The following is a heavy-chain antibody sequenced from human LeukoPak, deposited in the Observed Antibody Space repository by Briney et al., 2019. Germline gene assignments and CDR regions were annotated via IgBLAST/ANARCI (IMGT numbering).Heavy chain of an antibody. J-gene: IGHJ6*02. Sequence: GGSLRLSCAASGFALSTYEMNWVRQAPGKGLEWVAYIGRYGVTTYYADSVKGRFTISGDNAKNSLNLQMNSLRAEDTAVYYCATLSDRNFYYSYGLDVWGQGTTVTVS. CDR1: GFALSTYE. CDR3: ATLSDRNFYYSYGLDV. D-gene: IGHD1-14*01. CDR2: IGRYGVTT. V-gene: IGHV3-48*03.